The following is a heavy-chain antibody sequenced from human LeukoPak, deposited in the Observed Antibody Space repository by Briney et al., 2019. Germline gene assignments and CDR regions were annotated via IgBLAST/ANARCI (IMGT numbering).Heavy chain of an antibody. CDR1: GFTFSNYG. J-gene: IGHJ6*02. CDR2: ISYDGSNK. Sequence: GRSLRLSCAASGFTFSNYGMHWVRQAPGKGLEWVAVISYDGSNKYYADSVKGRFTFSRDNSKNTLYLQMSSLRAEDTAVYYCAKEKGIYCRSIDCSPGMDVWGQGTTVTVSS. D-gene: IGHD2-2*01. CDR3: AKEKGIYCRSIDCSPGMDV. V-gene: IGHV3-30*18.